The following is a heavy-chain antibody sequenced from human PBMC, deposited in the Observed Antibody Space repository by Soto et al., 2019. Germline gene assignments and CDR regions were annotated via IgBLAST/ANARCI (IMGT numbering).Heavy chain of an antibody. Sequence: GGSLRLSCAASGFTFSSYAMSWVRQAPGKGLEWVSAISGSGGSTYYADSVKGRFTISRDNSKNTLYLQMNSLRAEDTAVYYCAKGRGGDFWSGYPRGDAFDIWGQGTMVTVSS. V-gene: IGHV3-23*01. CDR2: ISGSGGST. D-gene: IGHD3-3*01. CDR3: AKGRGGDFWSGYPRGDAFDI. CDR1: GFTFSSYA. J-gene: IGHJ3*02.